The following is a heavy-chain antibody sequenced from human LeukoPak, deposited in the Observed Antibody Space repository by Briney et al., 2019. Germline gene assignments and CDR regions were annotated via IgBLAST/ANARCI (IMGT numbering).Heavy chain of an antibody. D-gene: IGHD3/OR15-3a*01. Sequence: KPGGSLRLSCAASGFTFSDYYMSWIRQAPGKGLEWVSYISSSGSTIYYADSVKGRFTISRDNAKNSLYLQMNSLRAEDTAVYYCARARRGPDYYYYYMDVWGKGTTVTVSS. CDR3: ARARRGPDYYYYYMDV. CDR2: ISSSGSTI. V-gene: IGHV3-11*04. CDR1: GFTFSDYY. J-gene: IGHJ6*03.